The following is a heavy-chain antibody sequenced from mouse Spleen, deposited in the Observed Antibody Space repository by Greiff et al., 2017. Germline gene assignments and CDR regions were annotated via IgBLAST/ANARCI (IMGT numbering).Heavy chain of an antibody. CDR1: GFTFSDYY. D-gene: IGHD1-3*01. Sequence: EVQLVESEGGLVQPGSSMKLSCTASGFTFSDYYMAWVRQVPEKGLEWVANINYDGSSTYYLDSLKSRFIISRDNAKNILYLQMSSLKSEDTATYYCAGGLTPYYFDYWGQGTTLTVSS. J-gene: IGHJ2*01. CDR2: INYDGSST. CDR3: AGGLTPYYFDY. V-gene: IGHV5-16*01.